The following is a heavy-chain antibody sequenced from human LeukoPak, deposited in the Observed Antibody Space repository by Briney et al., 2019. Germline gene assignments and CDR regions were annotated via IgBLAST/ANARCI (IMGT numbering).Heavy chain of an antibody. Sequence: SETLSLTCTVSGDSISGYYWSWVRQPPGEGLEWIGYINHSGAPKSNPSLKSRVTMSEDTSTSQFSLNLSSVTAADTAVYYCARVGYSSGWYLDWFDPWGQGTLVTVSS. CDR1: GDSISGYY. V-gene: IGHV4-59*01. D-gene: IGHD6-19*01. CDR2: INHSGAP. J-gene: IGHJ5*02. CDR3: ARVGYSSGWYLDWFDP.